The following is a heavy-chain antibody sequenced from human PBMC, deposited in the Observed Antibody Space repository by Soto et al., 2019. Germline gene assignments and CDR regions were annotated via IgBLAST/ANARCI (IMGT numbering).Heavy chain of an antibody. D-gene: IGHD6-6*01. CDR1: GFTFSSYA. Sequence: GGSLRLSCAASGFTFSSYAMHWVRQAPGKGLEWVAVISYDGSNKYYADSVKGRFTISRDNSKNTLYLQMNSQRAEDTAVYYCAREYSSASEGFYYYYGMDVWGQGTTVTVSS. V-gene: IGHV3-30-3*01. CDR3: AREYSSASEGFYYYYGMDV. CDR2: ISYDGSNK. J-gene: IGHJ6*02.